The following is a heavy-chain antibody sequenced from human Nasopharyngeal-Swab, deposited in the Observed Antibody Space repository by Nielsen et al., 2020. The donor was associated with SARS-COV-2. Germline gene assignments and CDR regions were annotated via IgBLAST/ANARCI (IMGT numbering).Heavy chain of an antibody. CDR1: GYNFASYW. D-gene: IGHD1-26*01. V-gene: IGHV5-51*01. Sequence: GESLKLSCKASGYNFASYWIGWVRQMPGRGLEWMGIIYPGDSDTRYSPSFQGQVTISVDKSINTAFLHSSSLKASDIATYYCARSGTYYGMDVWGQGTTVIVSS. CDR2: IYPGDSDT. J-gene: IGHJ6*02. CDR3: ARSGTYYGMDV.